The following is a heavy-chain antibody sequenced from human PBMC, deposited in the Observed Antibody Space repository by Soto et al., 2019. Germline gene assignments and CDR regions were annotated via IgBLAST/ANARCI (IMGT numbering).Heavy chain of an antibody. J-gene: IGHJ5*02. CDR1: GFIFTRFY. D-gene: IGHD2-8*01. Sequence: QVQLVQSGAEVKKPGASVKVSCEASGFIFTRFYMHWVRQAPGQGTVWLGIIKPEDGTTYYAQSFQGRLIITSDTSTRTVYMEMSGLTSEDTAVYYWARERDFGELSYDLWGQGTLVTVSS. CDR3: ARERDFGELSYDL. CDR2: IKPEDGTT. V-gene: IGHV1-46*01.